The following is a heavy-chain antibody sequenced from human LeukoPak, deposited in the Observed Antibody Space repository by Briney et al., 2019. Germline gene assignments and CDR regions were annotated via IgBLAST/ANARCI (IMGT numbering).Heavy chain of an antibody. CDR2: INPNSGGT. J-gene: IGHJ6*02. V-gene: IGHV1-2*06. CDR1: GYTFTGYY. Sequence: GASVKVSCKASGYTFTGYYMHWVRQAPGQGLEWMGRINPNSGGTNYAQKFQGRVTMTRDTSISTAYMELGSLRSDDTAVYYCAREQPADNYYGMDVWGQGTTVTVSS. CDR3: AREQPADNYYGMDV. D-gene: IGHD2-2*01.